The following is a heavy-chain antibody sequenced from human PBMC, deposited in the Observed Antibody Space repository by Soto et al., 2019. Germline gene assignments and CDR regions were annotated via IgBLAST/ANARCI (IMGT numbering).Heavy chain of an antibody. J-gene: IGHJ4*02. Sequence: ASVKVSCTVSGYTLTELSMHWVRQAPGKGLEWMGGFDPEDGETIYAQKFQGRVTMTEDTSTDTAYMELSSLRSEDTAVYYCATGVPTYYYDSSGYDFDYWGQGTLVTVSS. CDR2: FDPEDGET. V-gene: IGHV1-24*01. D-gene: IGHD3-22*01. CDR1: GYTLTELS. CDR3: ATGVPTYYYDSSGYDFDY.